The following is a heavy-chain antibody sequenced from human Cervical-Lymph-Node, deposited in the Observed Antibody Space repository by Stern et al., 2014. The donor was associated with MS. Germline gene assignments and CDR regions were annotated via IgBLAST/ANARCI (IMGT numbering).Heavy chain of an antibody. CDR1: GYRFTIYY. Sequence: VQLGQSGAEVKKPGESLKISCKLSGYRFTIYYIAWVRQMPGKGLELMGVIYPYDSDPTYSPSFQGQVTISADKSITTAYLQWSSLRASDTAMYYCARHVQGFDYWGQGTLVTVSS. V-gene: IGHV5-51*01. J-gene: IGHJ4*02. CDR3: ARHVQGFDY. CDR2: IYPYDSDP.